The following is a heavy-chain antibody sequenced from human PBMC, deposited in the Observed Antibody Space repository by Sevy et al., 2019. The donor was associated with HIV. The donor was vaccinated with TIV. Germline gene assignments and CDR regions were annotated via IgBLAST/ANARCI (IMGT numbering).Heavy chain of an antibody. D-gene: IGHD2-2*01. CDR1: GYSFTSYW. V-gene: IGHV5-51*01. CDR3: ARHLGYCSSTSFDGVYYYYYGMDV. Sequence: GESLKISCKGSGYSFTSYWIGWVRQMPGKGLEWMGIIYPGDSDTRYSPSFQGQVTISADKSISTAYLQWSSLKASDTAMYYCARHLGYCSSTSFDGVYYYYYGMDVWGQGTTVTVSS. J-gene: IGHJ6*02. CDR2: IYPGDSDT.